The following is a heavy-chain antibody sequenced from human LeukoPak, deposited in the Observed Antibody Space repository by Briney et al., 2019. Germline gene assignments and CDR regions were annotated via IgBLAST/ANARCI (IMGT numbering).Heavy chain of an antibody. V-gene: IGHV4-59*12. Sequence: SETLSLTCTVSGGSISSYYWSWIRQPPGKGLEWIGYIYYSGSTNYNPSLKSRVTISVDTSKNQFSLKLSSVTAADTAVYYCARRPYREPFDPWGQGTLVTVSS. CDR1: GGSISSYY. CDR2: IYYSGST. J-gene: IGHJ5*02. D-gene: IGHD1-14*01. CDR3: ARRPYREPFDP.